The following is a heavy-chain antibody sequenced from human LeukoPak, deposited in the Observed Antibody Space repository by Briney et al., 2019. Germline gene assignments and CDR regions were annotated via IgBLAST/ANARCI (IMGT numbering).Heavy chain of an antibody. CDR2: INAGNGNA. CDR1: GYTFTSYA. CDR3: ARDSPLWFGEFLTGMGYYYYGMDV. J-gene: IGHJ6*04. V-gene: IGHV1-3*01. Sequence: GASVKVSCKASGYTFTSYAMHWVRQAPGQRLEWMGWINAGNGNAKYSQKFQGRVTITRDTSASTAYMELSSLRSEDTAVYYCARDSPLWFGEFLTGMGYYYYGMDVWGKGTTVTVSS. D-gene: IGHD3-10*01.